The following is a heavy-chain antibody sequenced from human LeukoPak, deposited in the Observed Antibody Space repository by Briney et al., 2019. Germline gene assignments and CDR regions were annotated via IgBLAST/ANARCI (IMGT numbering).Heavy chain of an antibody. CDR2: IYYGGSA. J-gene: IGHJ4*02. V-gene: IGHV4-61*01. CDR3: AVGVGGDDWKYYFDF. CDR1: GGSVSSGSYY. Sequence: PSETLSLTCTVSGGSVSSGSYYWSWIRQPPGKGLEWIAYIYYGGSANYNPSLKSRVTISVDTSKNQFSLNLSSVADADTAVYYCAVGVGGDDWKYYFDFWGQGTLVTVSS. D-gene: IGHD1-1*01.